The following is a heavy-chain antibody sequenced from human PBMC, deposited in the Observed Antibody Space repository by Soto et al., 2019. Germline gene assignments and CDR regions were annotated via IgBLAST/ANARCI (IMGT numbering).Heavy chain of an antibody. CDR3: TTDCSGGSCYPGAHYYYYGMDV. J-gene: IGHJ6*02. D-gene: IGHD2-15*01. V-gene: IGHV3-15*01. Sequence: EVQLVESGGGLVKPGGSLRLSCAASGFSFSYAWMSWVRQAPGKGLEWVGRVKSKTDGGTTDYAAPVKGRLTISRDDSKTTVYLQMNSLKTEDTAVYYCTTDCSGGSCYPGAHYYYYGMDVWGPGTTVTVSS. CDR2: VKSKTDGGTT. CDR1: GFSFSYAW.